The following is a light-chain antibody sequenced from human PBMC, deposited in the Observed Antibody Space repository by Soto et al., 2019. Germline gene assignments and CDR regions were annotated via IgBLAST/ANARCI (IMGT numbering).Light chain of an antibody. Sequence: EIVMTQSPVTLSVSPGERATLSCRASQSVSSNLAWYQQKPGQAPRLLIYGASTRVTGIPGRFSGSGSGTEFTLTISSLQSEDFAVYYCQQYNKWPPSTFGQGTRLEIK. V-gene: IGKV3-15*01. J-gene: IGKJ5*01. CDR2: GAS. CDR1: QSVSSN. CDR3: QQYNKWPPST.